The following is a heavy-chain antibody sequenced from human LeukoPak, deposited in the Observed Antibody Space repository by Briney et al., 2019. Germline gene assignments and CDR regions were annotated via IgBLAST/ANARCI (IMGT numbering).Heavy chain of an antibody. CDR1: GGSFSGYY. CDR2: INHSGST. V-gene: IGHV4-34*01. J-gene: IGHJ6*02. CDR3: ARVGVDIVVVPAATFYGMDV. D-gene: IGHD2-2*03. Sequence: PSETLSLTCAVYGGSFSGYYWSWIRQPPGKGLEWIGEINHSGSTNYNPSLKSRVTISVDTSKNQFSLKLSSVTAADTAVYYCARVGVDIVVVPAATFYGMDVWGQGTTVTVSS.